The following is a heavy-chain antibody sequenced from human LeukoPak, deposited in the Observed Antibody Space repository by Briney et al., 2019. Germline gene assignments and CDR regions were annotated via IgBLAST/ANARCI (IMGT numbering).Heavy chain of an antibody. Sequence: ASVKVSCKASGYTFTSYDINWVRQATGQGLEWMGWMNPNSGNTGYAQKFQGRVTMTRNTSISTAYMELSSLRSEDMAVYYCARVRTYYYGSGSYRALDYWGQGTLVTVSS. CDR1: GYTFTSYD. CDR3: ARVRTYYYGSGSYRALDY. CDR2: MNPNSGNT. V-gene: IGHV1-8*01. J-gene: IGHJ4*02. D-gene: IGHD3-10*01.